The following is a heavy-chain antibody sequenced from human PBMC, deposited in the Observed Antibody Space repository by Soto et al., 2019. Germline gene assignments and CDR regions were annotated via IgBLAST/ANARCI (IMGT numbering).Heavy chain of an antibody. J-gene: IGHJ4*02. V-gene: IGHV4-59*01. CDR1: GGSISSFY. D-gene: IGHD3-16*01. CDR3: ARRYGGNFDY. CDR2: IYYSGST. Sequence: PSETLSLTCTVSGGSISSFYWSWIRQPPGKGLEWIGYIYYSGSTNYKPSLKSRVTISVDTSKNQFSLKLSSVTAADTAVYYCARRYGGNFDYWGQGTLVTVSS.